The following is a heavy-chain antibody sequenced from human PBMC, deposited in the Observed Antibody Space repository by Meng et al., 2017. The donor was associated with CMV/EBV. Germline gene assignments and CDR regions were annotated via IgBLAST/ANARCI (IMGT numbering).Heavy chain of an antibody. CDR1: GFTFSSYG. D-gene: IGHD2-2*01. CDR2: IRYDGSNK. V-gene: IGHV3-30*02. J-gene: IGHJ4*02. CDR3: AKSAVVPAAMGIDY. Sequence: SCAASGFTFSSYGMHWVRQAPGKGLEWVAFIRYDGSNKYYADSVKGRFTISRDNSKNTLYLQMNSLRAEDTAVYYCAKSAVVPAAMGIDYWGQGTLVTVSS.